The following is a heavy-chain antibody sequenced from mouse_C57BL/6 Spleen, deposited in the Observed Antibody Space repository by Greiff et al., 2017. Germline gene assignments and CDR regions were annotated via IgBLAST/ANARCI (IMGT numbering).Heavy chain of an antibody. CDR2: INPNNGGT. J-gene: IGHJ4*01. D-gene: IGHD2-3*01. CDR3: ATYDGYPFYAMDY. Sequence: QLQQSGPELVKPGASVKISCKASGYTFTDYYMNWVKQSHGKSLEWIGDINPNNGGTSYNQKFKGKATLTVDKSSSTAYMELRSLTSEDSAVYYCATYDGYPFYAMDYWGQGTSVTVSS. CDR1: GYTFTDYY. V-gene: IGHV1-26*01.